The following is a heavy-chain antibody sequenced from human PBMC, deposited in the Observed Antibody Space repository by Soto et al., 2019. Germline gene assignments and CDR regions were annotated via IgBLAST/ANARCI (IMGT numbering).Heavy chain of an antibody. J-gene: IGHJ5*02. D-gene: IGHD2-2*01. V-gene: IGHV3-74*01. Sequence: PGGSLRLSCAASGFTFSSDWMHWVRQAPGKGLVWVSRINTDGSDTSYADSVKGRFTISRDNAKNMLYLQMNSLRAEDTALYYCAREYCSSTSCLNWFDPWGQGTLVTVSS. CDR2: INTDGSDT. CDR3: AREYCSSTSCLNWFDP. CDR1: GFTFSSDW.